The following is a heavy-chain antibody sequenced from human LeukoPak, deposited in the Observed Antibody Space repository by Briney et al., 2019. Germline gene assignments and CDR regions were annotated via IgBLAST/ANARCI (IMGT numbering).Heavy chain of an antibody. CDR3: AREGGPYRPLDY. Sequence: TSETLSLTCTVSGGSINSYYWSWIQQPPGKGLEWIGYIYYSGSTNYNPSLKSRVTISVDTSKNQFSLKLSSVTAADTAVYYCAREGGPYRPLDYSGQGTLVTVSS. J-gene: IGHJ4*02. V-gene: IGHV4-59*12. CDR2: IYYSGST. CDR1: GGSINSYY.